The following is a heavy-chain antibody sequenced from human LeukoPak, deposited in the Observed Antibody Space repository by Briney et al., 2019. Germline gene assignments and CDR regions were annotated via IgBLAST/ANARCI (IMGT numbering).Heavy chain of an antibody. J-gene: IGHJ4*02. CDR3: ARERDLDTAMGN. V-gene: IGHV3-30*04. CDR1: GFTFSSYA. Sequence: GGSLRLSCAASGFTFSSYAMHWVRQAPGKGLEWVAVISYDGSNKYYADSVKGRFTISRDNSKNTLYLQMNSLRAEDTAVYYCARERDLDTAMGNWGQGTLVTVSS. CDR2: ISYDGSNK. D-gene: IGHD5-18*01.